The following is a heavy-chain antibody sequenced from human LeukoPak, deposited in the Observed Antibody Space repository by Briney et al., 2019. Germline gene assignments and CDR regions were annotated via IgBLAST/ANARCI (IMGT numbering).Heavy chain of an antibody. J-gene: IGHJ1*01. CDR1: GYSISSGYY. CDR3: ARAGATIYFQH. Sequence: PETLSLTCTVSGYSISSGYYWGWIRQPPGKGLEWIGSIYHSGSTYYNPSLKSRVTISVDTSKNQFSLKLSSVTAADTAVYYCARAGATIYFQHWGQGTLVTVSS. CDR2: IYHSGST. V-gene: IGHV4-38-2*02. D-gene: IGHD1-26*01.